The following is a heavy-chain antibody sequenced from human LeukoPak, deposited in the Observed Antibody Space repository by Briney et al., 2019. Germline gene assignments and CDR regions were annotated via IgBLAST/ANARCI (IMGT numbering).Heavy chain of an antibody. Sequence: GGSLRLSCAASGFTFSTYWMSWVRQAPGKGLEWVANIKPDGSEKYYADSVKGRFTISRDNAKNSLYLQMNSLRAEDTAVYYCARDREDYMDVWGKGTTVTVSS. CDR3: ARDREDYMDV. CDR1: GFTFSTYW. CDR2: IKPDGSEK. J-gene: IGHJ6*03. V-gene: IGHV3-7*01.